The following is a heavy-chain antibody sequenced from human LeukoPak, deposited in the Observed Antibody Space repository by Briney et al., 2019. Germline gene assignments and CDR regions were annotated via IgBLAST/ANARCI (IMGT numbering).Heavy chain of an antibody. CDR1: GFTFSSYG. Sequence: PGGSLRLSCAASGFTFSSYGMHWVRQAPGKGLEWVAFIRYDGSNKYYADSVKGRFTISRDNSKNTLYLQMNSLRAEDTAVYYCARDAAAGAGVFDYWGQGTLVTVSS. D-gene: IGHD6-13*01. J-gene: IGHJ4*02. V-gene: IGHV3-30*02. CDR2: IRYDGSNK. CDR3: ARDAAAGAGVFDY.